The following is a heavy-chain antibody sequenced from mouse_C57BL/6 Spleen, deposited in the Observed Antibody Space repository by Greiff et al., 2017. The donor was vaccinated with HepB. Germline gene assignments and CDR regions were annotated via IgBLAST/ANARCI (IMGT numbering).Heavy chain of an antibody. J-gene: IGHJ1*03. CDR1: GYSITSGYY. Sequence: VQLKESGPGLVKPSQSLSLTCSVTGYSITSGYYWNWIRQFPGNKLEWMGYISYDGSNNYNPSLKNRISITRDTSKNQFFLKLNSVTTEDTATYYCARGRFSSYGYFDVWGTGTTVTVSS. D-gene: IGHD1-1*01. CDR2: ISYDGSN. V-gene: IGHV3-6*01. CDR3: ARGRFSSYGYFDV.